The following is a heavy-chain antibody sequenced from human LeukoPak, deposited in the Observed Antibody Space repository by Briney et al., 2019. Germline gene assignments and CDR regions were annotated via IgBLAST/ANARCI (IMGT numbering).Heavy chain of an antibody. CDR1: GYTFTSYG. CDR3: AGGYCSGGSCYSRLHNPAMDV. D-gene: IGHD2-15*01. J-gene: IGHJ6*03. V-gene: IGHV1-18*01. Sequence: ASVKVSCKASGYTFTSYGISWVRQAPGQGLEWMGWISAYNGNTNYAQKLQGRVTMTTDTSTSTAYMELRSLRSDDTAVYYCAGGYCSGGSCYSRLHNPAMDVWGKGTTVTVSS. CDR2: ISAYNGNT.